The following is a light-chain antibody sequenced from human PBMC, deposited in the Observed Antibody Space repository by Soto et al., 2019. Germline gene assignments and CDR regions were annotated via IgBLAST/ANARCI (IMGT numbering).Light chain of an antibody. CDR2: DVI. J-gene: IGLJ2*01. V-gene: IGLV2-14*03. Sequence: QSALTQPASVSGSPGQSITISCTGTSSDVGGYNYVSWYQQHPGKAPKLMIYDVINRPSGVSNRFSGTKSGNSASLTISGLRAEDEADYYCSSYTSSSTNVVFGGGTKLTVL. CDR1: SSDVGGYNY. CDR3: SSYTSSSTNVV.